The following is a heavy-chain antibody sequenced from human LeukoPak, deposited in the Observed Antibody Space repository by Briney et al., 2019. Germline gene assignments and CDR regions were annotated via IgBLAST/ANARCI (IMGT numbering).Heavy chain of an antibody. J-gene: IGHJ4*02. V-gene: IGHV3-21*01. D-gene: IGHD3-22*01. CDR2: ISSSSSYI. CDR3: AKDYYDSSGYYLGGY. CDR1: GFTFSSYS. Sequence: PGGSLRLSCAASGFTFSSYSMNWVRQAPGKGLEWVSSISSSSSYIYYADSVKGRSTISRDNAKNSLYLQMNSLRAEDTAVYYCAKDYYDSSGYYLGGYWGQGTLVTVSS.